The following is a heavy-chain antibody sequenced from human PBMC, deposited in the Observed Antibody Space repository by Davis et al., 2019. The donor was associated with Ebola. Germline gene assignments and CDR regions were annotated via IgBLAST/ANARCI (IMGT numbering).Heavy chain of an antibody. CDR3: ARGLTYYYDSSGYY. V-gene: IGHV4-59*12. CDR2: IYYSGTT. D-gene: IGHD3-22*01. CDR1: GGSISSYY. Sequence: SETLSLTCTVSGGSISSYYWSWIRQPPGQGLAWIGYIYYSGTTNYNPSLKSRVTISVDTSKNQFSLKLSSVTAADTAVYYCARGLTYYYDSSGYYWGQGTLVTVSS. J-gene: IGHJ4*02.